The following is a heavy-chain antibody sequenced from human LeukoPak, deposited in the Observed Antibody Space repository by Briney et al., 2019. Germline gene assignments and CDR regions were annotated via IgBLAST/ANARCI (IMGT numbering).Heavy chain of an antibody. V-gene: IGHV3-15*01. Sequence: GGSLRLSCTASGLTFGDYAMSWVRQAPGKGLEWVGRIKSKTDGGTTDYAAPVKGRFTISRDDSKNTLYLQMNSLKTEDTAVYYCTTFSPTDFWSGYSSIDYWGQGTLVTVSS. CDR3: TTFSPTDFWSGYSSIDY. J-gene: IGHJ4*02. CDR2: IKSKTDGGTT. CDR1: GLTFGDYA. D-gene: IGHD3-3*01.